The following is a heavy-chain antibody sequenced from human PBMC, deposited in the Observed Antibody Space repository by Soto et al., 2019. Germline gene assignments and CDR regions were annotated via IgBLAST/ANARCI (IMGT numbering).Heavy chain of an antibody. CDR1: GFSFTTYA. V-gene: IGHV3-64D*08. D-gene: IGHD2-21*02. J-gene: IGHJ3*02. CDR3: VKAVVTAPSSVGGAFDI. Sequence: EVQLVESGGDLVQPGGSLRLSCSASGFSFTTYAMHWVRQAPGKGLEYVSAISSNGRTTYYADSVKDRFTISRDNYKHTLFLQMSSLRNEDTAVYYCVKAVVTAPSSVGGAFDIWGQGTRVTVSS. CDR2: ISSNGRTT.